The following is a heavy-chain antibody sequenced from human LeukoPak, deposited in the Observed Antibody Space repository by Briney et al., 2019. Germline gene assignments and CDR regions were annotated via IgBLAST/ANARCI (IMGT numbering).Heavy chain of an antibody. J-gene: IGHJ3*02. CDR2: FSGSGGST. CDR1: GFTFSSYA. CDR3: SKEGMSGYGSLDPLDI. D-gene: IGHD5-12*01. Sequence: GGSLRLSCAASGFTFSSYAMSWVRQAPGKGLECISGFSGSGGSTYYADSVKGRFTISRDNSKNTLYLQMNSLRPEDTAVYFCSKEGMSGYGSLDPLDIWGQGTMVIVSS. V-gene: IGHV3-23*01.